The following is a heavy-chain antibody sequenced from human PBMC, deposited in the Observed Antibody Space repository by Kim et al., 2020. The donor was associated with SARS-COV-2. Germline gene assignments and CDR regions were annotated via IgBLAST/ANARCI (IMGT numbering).Heavy chain of an antibody. Sequence: SETLSLTCAVYGGSFSGYYWSWIRQPPGKGLEWIGEINHSGSTNYNPSLKSRVTISVDTSKNQFSLKLSSVTAADTAVYYCASLGKITFGGVIVSYGMDVWGQGTTVTVSS. CDR2: INHSGST. CDR3: ASLGKITFGGVIVSYGMDV. V-gene: IGHV4-34*01. J-gene: IGHJ6*02. D-gene: IGHD3-16*02. CDR1: GGSFSGYY.